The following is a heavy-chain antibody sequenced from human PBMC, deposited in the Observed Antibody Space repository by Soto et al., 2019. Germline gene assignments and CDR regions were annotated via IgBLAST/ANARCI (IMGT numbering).Heavy chain of an antibody. Sequence: ASVKVSCKASGYTLTGYYMHWVRQAPGQGLEWMGWINPNSGGTNYAQKFQGWVTMTRDTSISTAYMELSRLRSDDTAVYYCARNGYCSSTSCYSLNYYGMDVWGQGTTVTVSS. CDR3: ARNGYCSSTSCYSLNYYGMDV. CDR2: INPNSGGT. J-gene: IGHJ6*02. D-gene: IGHD2-2*03. V-gene: IGHV1-2*04. CDR1: GYTLTGYY.